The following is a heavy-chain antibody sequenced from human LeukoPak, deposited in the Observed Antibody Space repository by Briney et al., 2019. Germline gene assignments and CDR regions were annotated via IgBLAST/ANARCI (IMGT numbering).Heavy chain of an antibody. CDR2: ISTSSSYI. V-gene: IGHV3-21*01. D-gene: IGHD3-22*01. Sequence: GGSLTLSCAASGGTFSSYSMNWVRHPPGKGLEWVSSISTSSSYIYFADSVKGRFTISRDNAKNSLYLQMNSLRAEDTAVYYCARPLDYYDSSGFDYWGQGTLVTVSS. CDR1: GGTFSSYS. J-gene: IGHJ4*02. CDR3: ARPLDYYDSSGFDY.